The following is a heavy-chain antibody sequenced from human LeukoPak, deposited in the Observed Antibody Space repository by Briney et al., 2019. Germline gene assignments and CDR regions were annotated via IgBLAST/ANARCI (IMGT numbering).Heavy chain of an antibody. CDR1: GGSISSYY. Sequence: SETLSLTCTVSGGSISSYYWSWIRQPPGKGLEWIGYISYSGSTDSNPSLKSRVIISVDTSKNQISLKLSSVTAADTAVYYCARTYCRGGSCHFDYWGQGTLVTVSS. CDR3: ARTYCRGGSCHFDY. CDR2: ISYSGST. V-gene: IGHV4-59*08. J-gene: IGHJ4*02. D-gene: IGHD2-15*01.